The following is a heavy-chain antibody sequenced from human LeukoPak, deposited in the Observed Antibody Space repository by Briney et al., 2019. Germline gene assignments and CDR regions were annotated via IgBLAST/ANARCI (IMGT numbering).Heavy chain of an antibody. CDR1: GGTFSSYA. CDR2: TIPIFGTA. D-gene: IGHD3-16*02. Sequence: GASVKVSCKASGGTFSSYAISWVRQAPGQGLEWMGGTIPIFGTANYAQKFQGRVMITADESTSTAYMELSSLRSEDTAVYYCARGDYVWGSYRPSYFDYWGQGTLVTVSS. V-gene: IGHV1-69*13. J-gene: IGHJ4*02. CDR3: ARGDYVWGSYRPSYFDY.